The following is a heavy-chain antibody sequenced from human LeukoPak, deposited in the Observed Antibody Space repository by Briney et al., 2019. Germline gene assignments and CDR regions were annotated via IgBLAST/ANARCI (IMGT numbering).Heavy chain of an antibody. D-gene: IGHD6-19*01. Sequence: ASVKVSCKASGYTFTGYYMHWVRQAPGQGLEWMGWINPNSGGTNYAQKFQGRVTMTRDTSISTAYMELSRLRSDDTAVYYCARAPQYVNGWPWVHDSWGQGTLVIVSS. V-gene: IGHV1-2*02. CDR2: INPNSGGT. CDR1: GYTFTGYY. J-gene: IGHJ4*02. CDR3: ARAPQYVNGWPWVHDS.